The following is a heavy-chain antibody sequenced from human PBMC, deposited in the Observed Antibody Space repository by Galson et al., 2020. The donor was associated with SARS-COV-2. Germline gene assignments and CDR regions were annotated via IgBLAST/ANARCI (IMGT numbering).Heavy chain of an antibody. J-gene: IGHJ4*02. Sequence: SETLSLTCAVYGGSFSGYYWSWIRQPPGKGLEWIGEINHSGSTNYNPSLKSRVTISVDTSKNQFSLKLSSVTAADTAVYYCARDRRIYGSGSYWWVDYWGQGTLVTVSS. V-gene: IGHV4-34*01. CDR1: GGSFSGYY. CDR3: ARDRRIYGSGSYWWVDY. D-gene: IGHD3-10*01. CDR2: INHSGST.